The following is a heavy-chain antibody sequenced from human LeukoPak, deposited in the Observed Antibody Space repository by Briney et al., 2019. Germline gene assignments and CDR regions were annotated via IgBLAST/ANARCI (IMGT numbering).Heavy chain of an antibody. J-gene: IGHJ5*02. V-gene: IGHV1-69*02. CDR2: IIPILGIA. D-gene: IGHD3-3*01. CDR1: GGTFSSDT. CDR3: ARTNYDFWSGYPLGVDP. Sequence: ASVKVSCRASGGTFSSDTISWVRQAPGQGLEWMGRIIPILGIANYAQRFQGRITITADKSTSTAYMELSSLRSEDTAVYYCARTNYDFWSGYPLGVDPWGQGTLVTLSS.